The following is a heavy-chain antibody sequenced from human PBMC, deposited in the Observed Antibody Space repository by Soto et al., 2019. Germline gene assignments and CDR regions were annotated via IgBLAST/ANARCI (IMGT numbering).Heavy chain of an antibody. Sequence: GGSNILSCAAAEFTGSTKYRSWVRQAPGKGLEWVSVIYSGGSTFYADSVRGRFTISRDNSKNTVNLQMNSLRAEDTAVYYCARDPWAADYWGQGTLVTVSS. D-gene: IGHD3-16*01. V-gene: IGHV3-66*01. J-gene: IGHJ4*02. CDR1: EFTGSTKY. CDR3: ARDPWAADY. CDR2: IYSGGST.